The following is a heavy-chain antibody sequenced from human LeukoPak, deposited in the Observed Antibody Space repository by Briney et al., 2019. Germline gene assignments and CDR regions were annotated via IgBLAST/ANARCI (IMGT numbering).Heavy chain of an antibody. V-gene: IGHV3-23*01. CDR3: AESYYDSSGLFDY. D-gene: IGHD3-22*01. CDR1: GFTFDNYA. J-gene: IGHJ4*02. Sequence: GGSLRLSCAASGFTFDNYAMSWVRQAPGRGLEWVSTISGTGIAIYYADSVKGRFTISRDNSKNTLYLQLNSLRAEDTAIYYCAESYYDSSGLFDYWGQGALVTVSS. CDR2: ISGTGIAI.